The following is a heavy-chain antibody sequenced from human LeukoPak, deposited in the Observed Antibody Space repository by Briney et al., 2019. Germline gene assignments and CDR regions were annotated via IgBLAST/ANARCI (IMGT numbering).Heavy chain of an antibody. Sequence: GASVKVSCKASGYTFIGYYMHWVRQAPGQGLEWMGWINPNSGGTNYAQKFQGRVTMTRDTSISTAYMELSRLRSDDTAVYYCARDIVVVPLGSLHRENWFDPWGQGTLVTVSS. CDR1: GYTFIGYY. V-gene: IGHV1-2*02. CDR3: ARDIVVVPLGSLHRENWFDP. D-gene: IGHD2-2*01. J-gene: IGHJ5*02. CDR2: INPNSGGT.